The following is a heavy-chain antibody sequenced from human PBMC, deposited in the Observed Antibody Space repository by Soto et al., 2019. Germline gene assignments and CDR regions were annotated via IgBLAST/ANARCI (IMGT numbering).Heavy chain of an antibody. CDR1: GYSFTSYW. V-gene: IGHV5-51*01. J-gene: IGHJ5*02. D-gene: IGHD3-3*01. Sequence: GESLKISCKGSGYSFTSYWIGRVRQMPGKGLEWMGIIYPGDSDTRYSPSFQGQVTISADKSISTAYLQWSSLKASDTAMYYCASSYYDFWSGDYNWFDPWGQGALVTVSS. CDR2: IYPGDSDT. CDR3: ASSYYDFWSGDYNWFDP.